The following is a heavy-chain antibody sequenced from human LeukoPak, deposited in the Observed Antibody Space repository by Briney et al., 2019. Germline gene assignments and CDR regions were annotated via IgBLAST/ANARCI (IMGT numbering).Heavy chain of an antibody. V-gene: IGHV4-30-4*01. CDR3: AKDIIEGTAAMGFDS. CDR2: IYYSGST. J-gene: IGHJ5*01. CDR1: GGSISSGDYY. D-gene: IGHD5-18*01. Sequence: SQTLSLTCTVSGGSISSGDYYWSWIRQPPGKGLEWIGYIYYSGSTYYNPSLKSRVTISVDTSKSQFSLKLRSVTAADTAVYYCAKDIIEGTAAMGFDSWGQGTLVTVSS.